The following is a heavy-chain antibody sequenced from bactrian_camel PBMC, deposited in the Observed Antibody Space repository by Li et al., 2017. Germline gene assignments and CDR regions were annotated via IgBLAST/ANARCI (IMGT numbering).Heavy chain of an antibody. J-gene: IGHJ6*01. D-gene: IGHD2*01. CDR2: LYSDASNT. CDR3: AAGDTWYCLSDFRARNFAY. CDR1: GFTFSSYY. V-gene: IGHV3-2*01. Sequence: VQLVESGGGLVQPGGSLGLSCAASGFTFSSYYMSWDRQAAGKGLEWVSSLYSDASNTYAADSVKGRFTISRDNAKNTLYLQMNSLKPEDTGLYFCAAGDTWYCLSDFRARNFAYWGQGTQVTVS.